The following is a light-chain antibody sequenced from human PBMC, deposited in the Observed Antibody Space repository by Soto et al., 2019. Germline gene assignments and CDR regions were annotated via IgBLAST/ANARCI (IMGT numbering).Light chain of an antibody. CDR1: QSVSSSY. Sequence: TKSPGTTTVDQEDRATLCCRASQSVSSSYLAWYQQKPGQAPRLLIYGASSRATGIPDRFSGSGSGTDFTLTISRLEPEDFAVYYCQQYGSSLITFGQGTRLEIK. V-gene: IGKV3-20*01. J-gene: IGKJ5*01. CDR3: QQYGSSLIT. CDR2: GAS.